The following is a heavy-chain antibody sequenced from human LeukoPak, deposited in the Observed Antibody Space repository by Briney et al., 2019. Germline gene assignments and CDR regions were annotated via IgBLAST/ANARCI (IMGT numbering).Heavy chain of an antibody. Sequence: GGSLRLSCAASGFTFSSYWMHWVRQVPGKGLVWVSRINSDGSSTTYADSVKGRFTISRDNAKNTLYLQMNSLRVEDTAVYYCARGQGIVTPIAYWGQGTLVTVSS. CDR3: ARGQGIVTPIAY. CDR1: GFTFSSYW. D-gene: IGHD1-26*01. CDR2: INSDGSST. J-gene: IGHJ4*02. V-gene: IGHV3-74*01.